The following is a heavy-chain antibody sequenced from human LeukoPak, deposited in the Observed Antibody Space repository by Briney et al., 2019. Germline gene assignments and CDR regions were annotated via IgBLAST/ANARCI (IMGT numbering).Heavy chain of an antibody. Sequence: SETLSLTCTVSGGSISSSSYYRGWIRQPPGKGLEWIESIYYSGSTYYNPSLKSRVTISVDTSKNQFSLKLSSVTAADTAVYYCASKRVPKKYCSSTSCYFDPWGQGTLVTVSS. CDR3: ASKRVPKKYCSSTSCYFDP. V-gene: IGHV4-39*01. D-gene: IGHD2-2*01. J-gene: IGHJ5*02. CDR2: IYYSGST. CDR1: GGSISSSSYY.